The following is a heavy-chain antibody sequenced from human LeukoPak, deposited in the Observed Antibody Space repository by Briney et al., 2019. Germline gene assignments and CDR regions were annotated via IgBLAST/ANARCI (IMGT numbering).Heavy chain of an antibody. CDR3: ARDPAPVGATLYFDY. Sequence: GGSLRLSCVASGFTSGVYAMSWVRQAPGKGLEWVSAFSGGGDSFYADSVRGRFSVSADKSKNILYLQMNSLRVEDTAVYYCARDPAPVGATLYFDYWGQGTLVTVSS. D-gene: IGHD1-26*01. CDR1: GFTSGVYA. CDR2: FSGGGDS. J-gene: IGHJ4*02. V-gene: IGHV3-23*01.